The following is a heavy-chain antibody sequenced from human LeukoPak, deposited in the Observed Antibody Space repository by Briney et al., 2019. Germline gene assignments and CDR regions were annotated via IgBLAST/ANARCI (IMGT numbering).Heavy chain of an antibody. D-gene: IGHD6-13*01. V-gene: IGHV3-30*02. CDR3: ANGGSSTWYGSQDAFDI. CDR1: GFTFSSYG. CDR2: IRYDGSNK. Sequence: PGGSLRLSCAASGFTFSSYGMHWVRQAPGKGLEWVAFIRYDGSNKYFAESVKGRFTNSRDNSKNTLYLQMNSLRAEDTAVYYCANGGSSTWYGSQDAFDIWGQGTVVTVSS. J-gene: IGHJ3*02.